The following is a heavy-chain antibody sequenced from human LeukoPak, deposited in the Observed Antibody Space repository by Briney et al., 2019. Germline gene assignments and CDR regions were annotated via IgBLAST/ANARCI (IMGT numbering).Heavy chain of an antibody. CDR2: INPNSGGT. Sequence: ASVKVSCKASGYTFTGYYMHWVRQAPGQGLEWVGWINPNSGGTNYAQKFQGRVTMTRDTSISTAYMELSRLRSDDTAVYYCARPYYYDSSDAFDIWGQGTMVTVSS. J-gene: IGHJ3*02. D-gene: IGHD3-22*01. CDR3: ARPYYYDSSDAFDI. V-gene: IGHV1-2*02. CDR1: GYTFTGYY.